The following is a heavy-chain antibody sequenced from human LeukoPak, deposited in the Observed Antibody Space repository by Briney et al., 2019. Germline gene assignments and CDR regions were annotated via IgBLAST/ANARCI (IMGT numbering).Heavy chain of an antibody. J-gene: IGHJ6*03. V-gene: IGHV1-2*02. CDR1: GYSLTGFY. D-gene: IGHD4-23*01. Sequence: ASVKVSCKASGYSLTGFYLYWLRQAPGQGPQWMGWINPNSGDTNYAQKYEGRVSMTRDTSISTAYMELSGLSSDDTAVYYCARGVRRSARKLHRSGNYYMDVWGKGTTVIVSS. CDR2: INPNSGDT. CDR3: ARGVRRSARKLHRSGNYYMDV.